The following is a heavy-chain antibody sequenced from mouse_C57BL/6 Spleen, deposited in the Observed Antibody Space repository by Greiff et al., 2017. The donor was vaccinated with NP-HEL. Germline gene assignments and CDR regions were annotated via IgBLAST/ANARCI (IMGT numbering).Heavy chain of an antibody. V-gene: IGHV1-82*01. CDR3: ARGKLGSFAY. J-gene: IGHJ3*01. CDR1: GYAFSSSW. Sequence: QVQLQQSGPELVKPGASVKISCKASGYAFSSSWMNWVKQRPGKGLEWIGRIYPGDGDTNYNGKFKGKATLTADKSSSTAYMQLSSLTSEDSAGYFCARGKLGSFAYWGQGTLVTVSA. D-gene: IGHD4-1*01. CDR2: IYPGDGDT.